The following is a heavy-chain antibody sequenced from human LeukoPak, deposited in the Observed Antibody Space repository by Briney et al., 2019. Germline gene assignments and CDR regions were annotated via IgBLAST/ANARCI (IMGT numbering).Heavy chain of an antibody. Sequence: PSETLSLTCTVSGGSISSYYWSWIRQPPGKGLEWIGYIYYSGSTNYNPSLKSRVTISVDTSKNQSSLKLSSVTAADTAVYYCARGSPYDSSGNFDYWGQGTLVTVSS. CDR2: IYYSGST. D-gene: IGHD3-22*01. V-gene: IGHV4-59*01. CDR1: GGSISSYY. J-gene: IGHJ4*02. CDR3: ARGSPYDSSGNFDY.